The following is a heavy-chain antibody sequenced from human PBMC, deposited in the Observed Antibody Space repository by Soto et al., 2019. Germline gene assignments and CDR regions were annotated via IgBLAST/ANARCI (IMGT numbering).Heavy chain of an antibody. Sequence: KQSQTLSLTCAISGDSVSSNSAAWNWIRQSPSRGLEWLGRTYYRSKWYNDYAVSVKSRITINPDTSKNQFSLQLNSVTPEDTAVYYCARDRGIGQWLVRGAFDIWGQGTMVTVSS. D-gene: IGHD6-19*01. V-gene: IGHV6-1*01. CDR2: TYYRSKWYN. J-gene: IGHJ3*02. CDR3: ARDRGIGQWLVRGAFDI. CDR1: GDSVSSNSAA.